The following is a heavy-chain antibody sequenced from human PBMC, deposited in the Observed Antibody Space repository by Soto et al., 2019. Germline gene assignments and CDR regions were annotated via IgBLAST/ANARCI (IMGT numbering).Heavy chain of an antibody. Sequence: EVQLLESGGGLVQAGGSLRLSCAASGFTFRNFAMSWVRQAPGKGLEWVSTISGNGGSTYSVDSVKGRFTISRDNSKNTLYLQMSSLRVDDTAVYYCANLRYCSGSNCPPQHRGQGTLVTVSS. J-gene: IGHJ1*01. CDR2: ISGNGGST. V-gene: IGHV3-23*01. CDR3: ANLRYCSGSNCPPQH. D-gene: IGHD2-15*01. CDR1: GFTFRNFA.